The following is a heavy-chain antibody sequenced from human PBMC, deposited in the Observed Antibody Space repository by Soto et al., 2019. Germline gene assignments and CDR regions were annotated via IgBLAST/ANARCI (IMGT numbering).Heavy chain of an antibody. CDR2: ISSSSSYI. CDR3: ASPPGIAAAGTQDY. CDR1: GFTFSSYS. V-gene: IGHV3-21*01. Sequence: GGSLRLSCAASGFTFSSYSMNWVRQAPGKGLEWVSSISSSSSYIDYADSVKGRFTISRDNAKNSLYLQMNSLRAEDTAVYYCASPPGIAAAGTQDYWGQGTLVTVSS. J-gene: IGHJ4*02. D-gene: IGHD6-13*01.